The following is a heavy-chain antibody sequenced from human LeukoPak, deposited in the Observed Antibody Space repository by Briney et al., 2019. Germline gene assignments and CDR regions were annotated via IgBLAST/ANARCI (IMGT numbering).Heavy chain of an antibody. CDR3: AKLGANVWGSYRSEVYFDY. D-gene: IGHD3-16*02. CDR1: GFTFSSYA. CDR2: ISGSGGST. Sequence: TGGSLRLSCAASGFTFSSYAMSWVRQAPGKGLEWVSAISGSGGSTYYADSVKGRFTISRDNSKNTLYLQMNSLRAEDTAVYYCAKLGANVWGSYRSEVYFDYWGQGTLVIVSS. J-gene: IGHJ4*02. V-gene: IGHV3-23*01.